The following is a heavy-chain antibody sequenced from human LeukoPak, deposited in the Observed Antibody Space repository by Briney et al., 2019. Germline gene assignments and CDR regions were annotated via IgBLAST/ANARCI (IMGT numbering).Heavy chain of an antibody. V-gene: IGHV3-23*01. CDR2: INASGGRT. D-gene: IGHD4-23*01. Sequence: GGSLRLSCAASGFTFSSYAMSWVRQAPGKGLEWVSSINASGGRTYYADSVKGRFTISRDNSKNTLYLQMNSLRAEDTAVYYCAIGPGGLFDYWGQGTLVTVSS. CDR3: AIGPGGLFDY. J-gene: IGHJ4*02. CDR1: GFTFSSYA.